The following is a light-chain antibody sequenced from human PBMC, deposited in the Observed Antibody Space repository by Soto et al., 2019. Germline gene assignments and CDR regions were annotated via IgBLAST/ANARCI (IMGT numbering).Light chain of an antibody. J-gene: IGKJ1*01. CDR3: HQHNNWWT. Sequence: DIVLTQAPATLTSFTGEGVTLSCRASQSVKTFLVWYQQRPGQAPRLLIYGASTRAAGIPARFSGSGSGTDFTLTITSLQSEDFGVYYCHQHNNWWTFGQGTKVDIK. CDR1: QSVKTF. V-gene: IGKV3-15*01. CDR2: GAS.